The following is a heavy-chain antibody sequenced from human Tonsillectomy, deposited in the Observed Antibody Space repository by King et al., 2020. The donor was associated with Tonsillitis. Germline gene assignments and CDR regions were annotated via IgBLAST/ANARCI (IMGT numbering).Heavy chain of an antibody. J-gene: IGHJ4*02. CDR2: IRYDGSDK. CDR3: AKVVARFGESPFAY. V-gene: IGHV3-30*02. D-gene: IGHD3-10*01. Sequence: VQLVESGGGVVQPGGSLRLSCAASGFTFSDYGMHWVRQAPGKGLEWVTFIRYDGSDKYYVDSVKGRFTISRDNSKNTLYLQMNSLRPEDTAVYYCAKVVARFGESPFAYWGQGTLVTVSS. CDR1: GFTFSDYG.